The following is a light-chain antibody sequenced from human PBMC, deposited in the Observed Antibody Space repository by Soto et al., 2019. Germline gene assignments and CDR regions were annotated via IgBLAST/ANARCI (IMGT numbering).Light chain of an antibody. CDR2: GAS. Sequence: EIVMTQSPATLSVSPGERATLSCRASQTVASNVAWYQQKPGQAPRLLIHGASTRATGVSAMFSGSGSGTEFTLTISSLQSEDFAVYYCQQYHNWPPQYTFGQGTKLQIK. CDR1: QTVASN. J-gene: IGKJ2*01. CDR3: QQYHNWPPQYT. V-gene: IGKV3-15*01.